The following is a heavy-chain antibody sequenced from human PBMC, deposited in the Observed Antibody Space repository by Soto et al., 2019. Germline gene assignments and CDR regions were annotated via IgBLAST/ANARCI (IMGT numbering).Heavy chain of an antibody. D-gene: IGHD2-15*01. CDR1: GGSISSGGYY. Sequence: PSETLSLTCTVSGGSISSGGYYWSWIRQHPGKGLEWIGYIYYSGSTYYNPSLKSRVTISVDTSKNQFSLKLSSVTAADTAVYYCARRGGHLGYCSGGSCLAAFDIWGQGTMVTVSS. CDR3: ARRGGHLGYCSGGSCLAAFDI. CDR2: IYYSGST. J-gene: IGHJ3*02. V-gene: IGHV4-31*03.